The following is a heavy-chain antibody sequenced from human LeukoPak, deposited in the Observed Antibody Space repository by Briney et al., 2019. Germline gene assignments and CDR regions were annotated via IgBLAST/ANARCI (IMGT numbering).Heavy chain of an antibody. J-gene: IGHJ5*02. D-gene: IGHD2-15*01. CDR2: INHSGST. CDR3: ARERKYCSGGSCYGNWFDP. Sequence: SETLSLTCAVYGGSFSGYYWSWIRQPPGKGLEWIGEINHSGSTNYNPSLKSRVTISVDTSKNQFSLKLSSVTAADTAVYYCARERKYCSGGSCYGNWFDPWGQGTLVTVSS. CDR1: GGSFSGYY. V-gene: IGHV4-34*01.